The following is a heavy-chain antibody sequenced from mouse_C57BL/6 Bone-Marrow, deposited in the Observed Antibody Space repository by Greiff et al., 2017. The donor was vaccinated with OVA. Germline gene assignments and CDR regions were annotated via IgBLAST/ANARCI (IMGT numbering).Heavy chain of an antibody. CDR1: GYAFSSSW. CDR3: ARHEDGYYASYFDY. CDR2: IYPGDGDP. D-gene: IGHD2-3*01. V-gene: IGHV1-82*01. J-gene: IGHJ2*01. Sequence: VQLQQSGPELVKPGASVKISCKASGYAFSSSWMNWVKQRPGKGLEWIGRIYPGDGDPNYNGKFKGKATLTADKSSSTAYMQLSSLTSEDSAVYFCARHEDGYYASYFDYWGQGTTLTGSS.